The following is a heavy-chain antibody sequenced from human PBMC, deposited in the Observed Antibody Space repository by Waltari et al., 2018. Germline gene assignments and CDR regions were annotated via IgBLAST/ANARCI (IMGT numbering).Heavy chain of an antibody. CDR2: IYYSGNT. D-gene: IGHD6-19*01. V-gene: IGHV4-39*01. Sequence: QLHLQESGPGLVKPSETLSLTCTVSGGSFSNSSYYWGWVRQPPGKGLEWIGSIYYSGNTYDNPSLKSRLTISVDTSKNQFSLKLSSVTAADTAVYYCARRGGSGRAFDYWGQGTLVTVSS. J-gene: IGHJ4*02. CDR1: GGSFSNSSYY. CDR3: ARRGGSGRAFDY.